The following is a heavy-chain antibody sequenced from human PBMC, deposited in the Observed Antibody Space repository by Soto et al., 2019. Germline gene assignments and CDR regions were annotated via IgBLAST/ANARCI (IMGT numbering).Heavy chain of an antibody. CDR2: IRQDGGEK. CDR3: ARMSIGSYSFEL. Sequence: EVQLVESGGSLVQPGGSLRLSCTASGFALSAYWMPWVRQTPGTRLEWVAYIRQDGGEKYYVDSVRGRFTISRDNAKNSLYLQTSSVRADDTAVYYCARMSIGSYSFELWGQGTQVTVSS. V-gene: IGHV3-7*05. CDR1: GFALSAYW. J-gene: IGHJ4*02. D-gene: IGHD3-10*01.